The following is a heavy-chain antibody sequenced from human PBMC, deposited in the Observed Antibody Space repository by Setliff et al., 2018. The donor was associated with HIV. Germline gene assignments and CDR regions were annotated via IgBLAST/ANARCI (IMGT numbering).Heavy chain of an antibody. J-gene: IGHJ3*02. CDR3: ARLRGAFDI. CDR1: GGSISSSSYY. V-gene: IGHV4-39*01. Sequence: PSETLSLTCTVSGGSISSSSYYWGWIRQPPGKGLEWIGSIYYSGSTYYNPSLKSRVTISVDTSKNQFSLKLSSVSAADTAVYYCARLRGAFDIWGQGTMVTVS. CDR2: IYYSGST.